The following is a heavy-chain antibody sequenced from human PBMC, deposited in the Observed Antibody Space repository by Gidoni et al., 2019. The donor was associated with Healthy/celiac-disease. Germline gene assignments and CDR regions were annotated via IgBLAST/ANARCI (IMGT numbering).Heavy chain of an antibody. CDR3: ARDHNYYFPESPQFDY. Sequence: QVQLVESGGGVVQPGRSLRLSCAASGFTFSSYAMHWVRQAPGKGLEWVAVISYDGSNKYYADSVKGRFTISRDNSKNTLYLQMNSLRAEDTAVYYCARDHNYYFPESPQFDYWGQGTLVTVSS. J-gene: IGHJ4*02. V-gene: IGHV3-30-3*01. CDR2: ISYDGSNK. CDR1: GFTFSSYA. D-gene: IGHD3-10*01.